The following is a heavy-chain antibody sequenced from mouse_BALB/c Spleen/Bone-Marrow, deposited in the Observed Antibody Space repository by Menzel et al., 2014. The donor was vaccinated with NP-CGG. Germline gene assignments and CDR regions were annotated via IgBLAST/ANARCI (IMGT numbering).Heavy chain of an antibody. CDR1: GYTFTSYT. V-gene: IGHV1-4*01. J-gene: IGHJ3*01. D-gene: IGHD4-1*02. CDR2: INPSSGYT. Sequence: VKLVESGAELARPGASVKMSCKASGYTFTSYTMHWVKQRPRQGLEWIGYINPSSGYTNYNQKFKDKATLTADKSSSTAYMQLSSLTSEDSAAYYCARWANWDGFAYWGQGTLVTVAA. CDR3: ARWANWDGFAY.